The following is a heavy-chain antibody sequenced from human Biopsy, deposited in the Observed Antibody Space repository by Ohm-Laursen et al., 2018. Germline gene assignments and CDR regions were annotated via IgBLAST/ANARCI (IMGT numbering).Heavy chain of an antibody. CDR1: GFTFTNYG. CDR3: AKDRYSCAQIGGFSMDV. Sequence: SLRLSCAASGFTFTNYGMQWVRQAPGKGLEWVAFIFYDGRNTYYADSVKGRFTISRDNSRDTLYLQMSSLRAEDTAVYYCAKDRYSCAQIGGFSMDVWGQGTTVTVSS. D-gene: IGHD5-18*01. V-gene: IGHV3-30*18. CDR2: IFYDGRNT. J-gene: IGHJ6*02.